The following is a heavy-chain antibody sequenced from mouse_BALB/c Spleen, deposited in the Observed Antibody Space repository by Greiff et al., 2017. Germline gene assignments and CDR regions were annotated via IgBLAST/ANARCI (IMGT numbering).Heavy chain of an antibody. Sequence: DVQLQESGPGLVKPSQSLSLTCTVTGYSITSDYAWNWIRQFPGNKLEWMGYISYSGSTSYNPSLKSRISITRDTSKNQFFLQLNSVTTEDTATYYCAGVLYAYWGQGTSVTVSS. CDR1: GYSITSDYA. CDR3: AGVLYAY. D-gene: IGHD2-3*01. CDR2: ISYSGST. V-gene: IGHV3-2*02. J-gene: IGHJ4*01.